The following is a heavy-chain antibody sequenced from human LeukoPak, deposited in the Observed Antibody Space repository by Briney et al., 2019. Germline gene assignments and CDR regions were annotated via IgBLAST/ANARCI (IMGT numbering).Heavy chain of an antibody. CDR1: GGSFSGYY. CDR2: INHSGST. Sequence: SETLSLTCAVYGGSFSGYYWSWIRQPPGKGLEWIGEINHSGSTNYNPSLKSRVTISVDTSKDQFSLKLSSVTAADTAVYYCARVGPNRDYVWGSYRYSFDYWGQGTLVTVSP. V-gene: IGHV4-34*01. D-gene: IGHD3-16*02. J-gene: IGHJ4*02. CDR3: ARVGPNRDYVWGSYRYSFDY.